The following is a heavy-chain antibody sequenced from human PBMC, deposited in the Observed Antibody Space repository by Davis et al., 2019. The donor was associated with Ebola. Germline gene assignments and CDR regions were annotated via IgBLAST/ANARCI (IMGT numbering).Heavy chain of an antibody. CDR3: TRGWLRVGMDV. D-gene: IGHD5-18*01. CDR1: GDSVSIGC. V-gene: IGHV6-1*01. Sequence: HSQTLPLTCAISGDSVSIGCWNWIRQSPSRGLEWLGRTYYNSKWYNGYAVSVKSRIIINPDTSKNQFSLQLNSVTPEGTVLYYCTRGWLRVGMDVWGEGHTVTVSS. CDR2: TYYNSKWYN. J-gene: IGHJ6*04.